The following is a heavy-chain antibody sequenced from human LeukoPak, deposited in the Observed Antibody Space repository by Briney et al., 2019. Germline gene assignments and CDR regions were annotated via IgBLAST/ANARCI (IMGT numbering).Heavy chain of an antibody. CDR3: ARAKSRFGELMFYFDY. V-gene: IGHV1-69*13. J-gene: IGHJ4*02. Sequence: ASVKVSCKASGGTISSYAICGVRQAPGQGLEWMGGIIPIFGTANYAQKFQGRVTITADESTSTAYMELSSLRSEDTAVYYCARAKSRFGELMFYFDYWGQGTLVTVSS. CDR1: GGTISSYA. D-gene: IGHD3-10*01. CDR2: IIPIFGTA.